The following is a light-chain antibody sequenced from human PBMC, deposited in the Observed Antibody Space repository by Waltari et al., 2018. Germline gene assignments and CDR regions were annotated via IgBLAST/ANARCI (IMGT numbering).Light chain of an antibody. Sequence: EIVLTPSPGTLSLSPGERATLPSRASQSVTSISLTWYQQKLGQAPRLLIYGTSTRATGIPDRFSGSGSGTDFTLTISSLEPEDFAVYYCQQYDGEVVTFGGGTKVEI. CDR1: QSVTSIS. CDR2: GTS. V-gene: IGKV3-20*01. CDR3: QQYDGEVVT. J-gene: IGKJ4*01.